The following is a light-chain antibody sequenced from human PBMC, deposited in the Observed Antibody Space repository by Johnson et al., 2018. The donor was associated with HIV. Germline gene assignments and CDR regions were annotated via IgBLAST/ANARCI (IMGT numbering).Light chain of an antibody. Sequence: HSVLTQPPSVSAAPGQKVTISCSGSSSNIGNNYVSWYQQIPGTAPKLLIYENNKRPSGIPDRFSGSKSGTSATLGITGLQTGDEADYSCGTWDKSLSGYGVGTGTKVTRL. CDR1: SSNIGNNY. J-gene: IGLJ1*01. V-gene: IGLV1-51*02. CDR3: GTWDKSLSGYG. CDR2: ENN.